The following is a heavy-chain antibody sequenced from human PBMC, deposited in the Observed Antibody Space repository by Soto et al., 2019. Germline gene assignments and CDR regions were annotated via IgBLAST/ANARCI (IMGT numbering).Heavy chain of an antibody. CDR3: ARTDAYNSYFFDS. CDR1: GDSVNSAY. Sequence: QVQLQEMGPGLVKPSQTLTITCTVSGDSVNSAYWSWIRQLPGKGLEWMGNIHHTGKTFYNPYLKSRVAISIDTSQPLFSLKMRSIPAADTAVYYCARTDAYNSYFFDSWGQGTVVTVSS. CDR2: IHHTGKT. D-gene: IGHD1-1*01. J-gene: IGHJ4*02. V-gene: IGHV4-31*03.